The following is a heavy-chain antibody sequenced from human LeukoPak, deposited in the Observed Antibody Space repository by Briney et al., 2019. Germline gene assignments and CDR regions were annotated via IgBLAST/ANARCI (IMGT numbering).Heavy chain of an antibody. CDR2: IYYSGST. CDR1: GGSISSGDYY. V-gene: IGHV4-30-4*08. Sequence: SQTLSLTCTVSGGSISSGDYYWSWIRQPPGEGLEWIGYIYYSGSTYYNPSLKSRVTISVDTSKNQFSLKLSSVTAADTAVYYCATYRTAMVTDSYAFDIWGQGTMVTVSS. CDR3: ATYRTAMVTDSYAFDI. D-gene: IGHD5-18*01. J-gene: IGHJ3*02.